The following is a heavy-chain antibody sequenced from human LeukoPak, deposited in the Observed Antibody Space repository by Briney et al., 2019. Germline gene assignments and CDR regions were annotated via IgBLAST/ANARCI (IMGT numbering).Heavy chain of an antibody. D-gene: IGHD6-19*01. Sequence: GGSLRLSCVASGFTFRSYGMNWVRQAPGKGLEWISYISYSSSDIYYADSVKGRFTISRDTAENSVYLQMNSLRDEDTAVYYCARDFSGWYKGAFDTWGQGTMVTVSS. CDR3: ARDFSGWYKGAFDT. CDR1: GFTFRSYG. V-gene: IGHV3-48*02. CDR2: ISYSSSDI. J-gene: IGHJ3*02.